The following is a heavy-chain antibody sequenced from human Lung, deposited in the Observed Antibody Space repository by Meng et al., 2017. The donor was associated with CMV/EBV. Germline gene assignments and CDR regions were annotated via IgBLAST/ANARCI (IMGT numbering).Heavy chain of an antibody. Sequence: XVSXXGSGYSFTSYWIGWVRQMPGKGLEWMGLIYPGDSYTRYSPSLQGQVTISADKSISTAYLQWSSLKATDTAMYYCARHRSWEYGGNGNYYYYYYGMDIWGQGTTVTVSS. CDR1: GYSFTSYW. CDR2: IYPGDSYT. J-gene: IGHJ6*02. CDR3: ARHRSWEYGGNGNYYYYYYGMDI. D-gene: IGHD4-23*01. V-gene: IGHV5-51*01.